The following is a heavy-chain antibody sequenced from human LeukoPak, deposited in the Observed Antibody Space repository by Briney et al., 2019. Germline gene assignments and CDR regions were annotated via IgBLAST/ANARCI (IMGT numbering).Heavy chain of an antibody. CDR3: ARGRYCSSTSCPKLNWFDP. CDR1: GFTFSSYW. CDR2: IKQDGSKK. J-gene: IGHJ5*02. V-gene: IGHV3-7*01. Sequence: GGSLRLSCAASGFTFSSYWMSWVRQAPGKGLEWVANIKQDGSKKYYVDSVKGRFTISRDNAKNSLYLQMNSLRAEDTAVYYCARGRYCSSTSCPKLNWFDPWGQGTLVTVSS. D-gene: IGHD2-2*01.